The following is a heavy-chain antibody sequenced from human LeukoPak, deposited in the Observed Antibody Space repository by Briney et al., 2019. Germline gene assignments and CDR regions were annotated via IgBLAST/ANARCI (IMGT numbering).Heavy chain of an antibody. V-gene: IGHV3-21*01. CDR2: ISSSSSYI. CDR1: GFTFSSYS. CDR3: ARDPVSGARNSLDY. D-gene: IGHD4-23*01. J-gene: IGHJ4*02. Sequence: GGSLRLSCAASGFTFSSYSMNWVRQAPGKGLEWVSSISSSSSYIYYADSVKGRFTISRDNAKNSLYLQMNSLRAEDTAVYYCARDPVSGARNSLDYWGQGTLVTVPS.